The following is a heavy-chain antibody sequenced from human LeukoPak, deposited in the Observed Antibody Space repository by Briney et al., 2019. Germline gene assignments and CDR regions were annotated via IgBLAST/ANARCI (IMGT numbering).Heavy chain of an antibody. Sequence: GESLKISRKGSGYSFTSYWIGWVRQMPGKGLEWMGIIYPGDSDTRYSPSFQGQVTISADKSISTAYLQWSSLKASDTAMYYCARGEGSTSPYYYYYMDVWGKGTTVTVSS. J-gene: IGHJ6*03. V-gene: IGHV5-51*01. D-gene: IGHD2-2*01. CDR1: GYSFTSYW. CDR2: IYPGDSDT. CDR3: ARGEGSTSPYYYYYMDV.